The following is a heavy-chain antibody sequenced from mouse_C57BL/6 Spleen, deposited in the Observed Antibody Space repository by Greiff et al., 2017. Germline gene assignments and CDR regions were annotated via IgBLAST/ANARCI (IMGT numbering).Heavy chain of an antibody. Sequence: QVQLQQPGAELVMPGASVKLSCKASGYTFTSYWMHWVKQRPGQGLEWIGEIDPSDSYTNYNQKFKGKSTLTVDKSSSTAYMQLSSLTSEESAVYYCARRNYYGSRGDAMDYWGQGTSVTVSS. D-gene: IGHD1-1*01. CDR3: ARRNYYGSRGDAMDY. V-gene: IGHV1-69*01. CDR2: IDPSDSYT. CDR1: GYTFTSYW. J-gene: IGHJ4*01.